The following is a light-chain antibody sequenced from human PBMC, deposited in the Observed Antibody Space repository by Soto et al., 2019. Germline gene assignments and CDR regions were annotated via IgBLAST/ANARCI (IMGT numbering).Light chain of an antibody. V-gene: IGKV1-9*01. Sequence: DIQLTQSPSFLSASVGDRVTITCRASLGISSYLAWYQQKPGKAPNLLIYVASTLQSGVPSRFSGSGSGTEFTLTISSLQPEDFATYYCQQLNSYPITFGQGTRLEIK. CDR2: VAS. CDR1: LGISSY. CDR3: QQLNSYPIT. J-gene: IGKJ5*01.